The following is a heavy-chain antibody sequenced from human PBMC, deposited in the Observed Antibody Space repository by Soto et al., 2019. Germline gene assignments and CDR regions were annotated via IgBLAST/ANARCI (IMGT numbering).Heavy chain of an antibody. CDR2: ISGSGGST. CDR3: ATGFQSGGVIVLIDY. D-gene: IGHD3-16*02. CDR1: VFTFSSYA. V-gene: IGHV3-23*01. Sequence: WGSLRLSCAASVFTFSSYAISWVRQAPGKGLEWVSAISGSGGSTYYADSVKGRFTISRDNSKNTLYLQMNSLRAEDTAVYYCATGFQSGGVIVLIDYWVQGTLVTGS. J-gene: IGHJ4*02.